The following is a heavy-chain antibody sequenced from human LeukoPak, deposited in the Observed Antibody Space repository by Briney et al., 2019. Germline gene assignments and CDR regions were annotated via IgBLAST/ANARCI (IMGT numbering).Heavy chain of an antibody. V-gene: IGHV3-23*01. J-gene: IGHJ4*02. CDR3: AKRSGYSYGLIDY. D-gene: IGHD5-18*01. Sequence: PGGSLRLSCAASGFTFSSYAMSWVRQAPGKGLEWASAISGSGGSTYYADSVKGRFTISRDNSKNTLYLQMNSLRAEDTAVYYCAKRSGYSYGLIDYWGQGTLVTVSS. CDR2: ISGSGGST. CDR1: GFTFSSYA.